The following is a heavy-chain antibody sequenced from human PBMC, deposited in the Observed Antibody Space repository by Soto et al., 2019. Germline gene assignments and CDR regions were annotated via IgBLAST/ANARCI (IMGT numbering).Heavy chain of an antibody. CDR1: GFTFSTYS. Sequence: PGVSLRLSCAASGFTFSTYSMNWVRQAPGKGLEWVSYISSSSTYIYYADSVKGRFTISRDNAKNSLYLQMNSLRAEDTAVYYCLIAVAGSFAPDYWGQGTQVTVSS. V-gene: IGHV3-21*01. J-gene: IGHJ4*02. CDR2: ISSSSTYI. CDR3: LIAVAGSFAPDY. D-gene: IGHD6-19*01.